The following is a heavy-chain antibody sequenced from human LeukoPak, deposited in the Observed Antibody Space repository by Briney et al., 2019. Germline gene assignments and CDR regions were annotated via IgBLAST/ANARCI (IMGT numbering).Heavy chain of an antibody. CDR2: IYHSGST. CDR1: GYSISSGYY. V-gene: IGHV4-38-2*02. Sequence: SETLSLTCTVSGYSISSGYYWGWIRQPPGKGLEWIGSIYHSGSTYYNPSLKSRVTISVDTSRKQFSLRLNSVTAADTAVYFCARIYAGGSFFDYWGQGTLVTVSS. D-gene: IGHD3-10*01. J-gene: IGHJ4*02. CDR3: ARIYAGGSFFDY.